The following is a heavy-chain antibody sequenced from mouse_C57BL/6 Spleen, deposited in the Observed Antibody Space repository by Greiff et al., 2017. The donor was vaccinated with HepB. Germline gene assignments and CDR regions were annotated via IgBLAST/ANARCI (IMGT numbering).Heavy chain of an antibody. CDR2: IYPGSGST. V-gene: IGHV1-55*01. Sequence: QVQLKQSGAELVKPGASVKMSCKASGYTFTSYWITWVKQRPGQGLEWIGDIYPGSGSTNYNEKFKSKATLTVDTSSSTAYMQLSSLTSEDSAVYYCASYYGNYGWFAYWGQGTLVTVSA. D-gene: IGHD2-1*01. J-gene: IGHJ3*01. CDR3: ASYYGNYGWFAY. CDR1: GYTFTSYW.